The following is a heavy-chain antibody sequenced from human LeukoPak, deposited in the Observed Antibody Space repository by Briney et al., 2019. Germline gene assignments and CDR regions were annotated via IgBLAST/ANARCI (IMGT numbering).Heavy chain of an antibody. CDR3: AQGRDSTLWFGEVFDY. Sequence: SVKVSCKASGVTFSSYPISWVRQAPGQGLEWMGGIIPIFGTASYTQKFQGRVTITADKSTSTAYMELSSLGSEDTAVYYCAQGRDSTLWFGEVFDYWGQGTLVTVSS. D-gene: IGHD3-10*01. J-gene: IGHJ4*02. CDR1: GVTFSSYP. V-gene: IGHV1-69*06. CDR2: IIPIFGTA.